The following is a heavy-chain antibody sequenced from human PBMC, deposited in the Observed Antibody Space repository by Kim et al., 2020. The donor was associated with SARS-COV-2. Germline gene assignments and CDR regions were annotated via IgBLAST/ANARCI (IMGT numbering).Heavy chain of an antibody. CDR3: AINFDWLLSGAFDI. Sequence: GGSLRLSCAASGFTVSSNYMSWVRQAPGKGLEWVSVIYSGGSTYYADSVKGRFTISRDNSKNTLYLQMNSLRAEDTAVYYCAINFDWLLSGAFDIWGQGTMVTVSS. J-gene: IGHJ3*02. V-gene: IGHV3-66*01. CDR2: IYSGGST. CDR1: GFTVSSNY. D-gene: IGHD3-9*01.